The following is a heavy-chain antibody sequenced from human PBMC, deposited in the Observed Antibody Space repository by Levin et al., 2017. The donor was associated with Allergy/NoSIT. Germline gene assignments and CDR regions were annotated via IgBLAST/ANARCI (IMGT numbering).Heavy chain of an antibody. CDR3: ARATYRDASGGYPYFNL. Sequence: SETLSLTCSVSGGSIRTNYYWSWIRQPPGKGLEWIGYIYYSGSTYYNPSLKSRVTISVDTSENHFSLELSSVSVADTAVYYGARATYRDASGGYPYFNLWGQGTLVTVSS. V-gene: IGHV4-30-4*01. CDR2: IYYSGST. CDR1: GGSIRTNYY. D-gene: IGHD3-10*01. J-gene: IGHJ5*02.